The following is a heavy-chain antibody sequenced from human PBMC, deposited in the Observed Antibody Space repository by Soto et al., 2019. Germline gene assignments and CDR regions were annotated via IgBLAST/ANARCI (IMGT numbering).Heavy chain of an antibody. D-gene: IGHD3-22*01. J-gene: IGHJ4*02. CDR1: GFTFSDYY. CDR3: ARDQGYYDSSGYFDY. Sequence: LRLSCAASGFTFSDYYMSWIRQAPGKGLEWVSYISSSGSIIYYADSVKGRFTISRDNARNSLYLQLNSLRAEDTAVYYCARDQGYYDSSGYFDYWGQGTLVTVSS. CDR2: ISSSGSII. V-gene: IGHV3-11*01.